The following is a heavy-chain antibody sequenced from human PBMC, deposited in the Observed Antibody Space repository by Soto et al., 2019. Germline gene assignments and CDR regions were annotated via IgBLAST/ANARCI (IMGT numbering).Heavy chain of an antibody. Sequence: QVQLVESGGGVVQPGRSLRLSCAASGFTFSRYAMHWVRQAPGKGLEWVAVISYDGSNKYYADSVKGRFTISRDNSKNTLYLQMNSLRAEDTAVYYCARPLWRDDYNWGYFDLWGRGTLVTFSS. CDR2: ISYDGSNK. D-gene: IGHD4-4*01. J-gene: IGHJ2*01. CDR3: ARPLWRDDYNWGYFDL. V-gene: IGHV3-30-3*01. CDR1: GFTFSRYA.